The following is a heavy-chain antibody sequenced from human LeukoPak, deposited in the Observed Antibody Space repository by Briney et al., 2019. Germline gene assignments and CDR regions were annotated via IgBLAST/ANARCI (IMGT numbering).Heavy chain of an antibody. CDR2: ITHTGATM. J-gene: IGHJ3*02. Sequence: GGSLRLSCAASGFTFSSYAMNWVRQAPGKGLEWVSYITHTGATMYYADSVKGRFTISRDDAKNSLYLQMNGLRAEDTAVYYCVRDHLWAFDIWGQGTVVTVSS. CDR3: VRDHLWAFDI. V-gene: IGHV3-48*04. D-gene: IGHD2-21*01. CDR1: GFTFSSYA.